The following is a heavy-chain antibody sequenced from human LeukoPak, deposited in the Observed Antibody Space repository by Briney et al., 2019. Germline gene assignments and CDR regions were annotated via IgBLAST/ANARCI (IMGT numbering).Heavy chain of an antibody. V-gene: IGHV3-23*01. D-gene: IGHD3-16*01. CDR3: AKDDDWGRYKH. CDR1: GFTFSNAW. J-gene: IGHJ1*01. Sequence: TGGSLRLSCAASGFTFSNAWMNWVRQAPGKGLEWVSGISPSGGITCYTDSVKGRFTISRDNSKNTQSLQMNSLRAEDTAVYYCAKDDDWGRYKHWGQGTLVTVSS. CDR2: ISPSGGIT.